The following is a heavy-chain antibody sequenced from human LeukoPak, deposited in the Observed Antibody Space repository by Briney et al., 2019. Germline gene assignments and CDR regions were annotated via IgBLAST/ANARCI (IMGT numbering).Heavy chain of an antibody. J-gene: IGHJ4*02. CDR2: INAGNGNT. Sequence: EASVKVSCKASGYTFTSYVIHWVRQAPGQRLEWMGWINAGNGNTKYSQKFQDRVTITADKSTSTAYMKLSSLRSEDTAVYFCARARGLYSRITTAWEYWGQGTLVTVSS. D-gene: IGHD6-13*01. CDR3: ARARGLYSRITTAWEY. CDR1: GYTFTSYV. V-gene: IGHV1-3*01.